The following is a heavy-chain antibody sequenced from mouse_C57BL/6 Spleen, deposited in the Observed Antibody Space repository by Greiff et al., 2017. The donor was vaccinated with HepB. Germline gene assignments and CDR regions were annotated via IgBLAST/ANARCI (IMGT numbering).Heavy chain of an antibody. CDR1: GFTFSSYG. Sequence: VQLVESGGDLVKPGGSLKLSCAASGFTFSSYGMSWVRQTPDKRLEWVATISSGGSYTYYPDSVKGRFTISRDNAKNTLYLQMSSLKSEDTAMYYCASPYSNYGGFDYWGQGTTLTVSS. D-gene: IGHD2-5*01. J-gene: IGHJ2*01. V-gene: IGHV5-6*01. CDR3: ASPYSNYGGFDY. CDR2: ISSGGSYT.